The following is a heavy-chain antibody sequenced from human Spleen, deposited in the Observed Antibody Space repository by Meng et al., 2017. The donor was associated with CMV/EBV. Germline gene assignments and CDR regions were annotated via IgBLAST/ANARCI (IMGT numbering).Heavy chain of an antibody. CDR1: GYMFTDYY. D-gene: IGHD3-9*01. CDR3: ARGHDILTDRDYHHHMDV. Sequence: ASVKVSCKASGYMFTDYYLHWVRQAPGQGLEWMGWIKPKRGGTKYAQKFQGRVTMTRDTSSTTAYMEVSRLRSDDTAVYYCARGHDILTDRDYHHHMDVWGQGTTVTVSS. J-gene: IGHJ6*02. CDR2: IKPKRGGT. V-gene: IGHV1-2*02.